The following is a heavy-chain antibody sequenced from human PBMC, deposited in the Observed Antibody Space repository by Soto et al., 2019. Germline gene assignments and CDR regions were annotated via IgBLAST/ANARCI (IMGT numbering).Heavy chain of an antibody. CDR3: ARDAIEYSGFGYFDY. J-gene: IGHJ4*02. CDR1: GFTFSSYA. CDR2: ISYDGSNK. D-gene: IGHD2-21*01. V-gene: IGHV3-30-3*01. Sequence: QVQLVESGGGVVQPGRSLRLSCAASGFTFSSYAMHWVRQAPGKGLEWVAVISYDGSNKYYADSVKGRFTISRDNSKNTLYLQMNSLRAEDTAVYYGARDAIEYSGFGYFDYWGQGTLVTVSS.